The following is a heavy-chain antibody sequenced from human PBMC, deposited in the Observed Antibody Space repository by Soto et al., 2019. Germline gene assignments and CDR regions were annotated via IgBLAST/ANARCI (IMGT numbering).Heavy chain of an antibody. CDR2: ISGYSGHT. V-gene: IGHV1-18*01. CDR3: GREWDFKSKHSRSWSADF. CDR1: GYTFSSYG. J-gene: IGHJ4*02. D-gene: IGHD6-13*01. Sequence: QVQLVQSGAEVKKPGASVKVSCKASGYTFSSYGISWVRQAPGQGLEWMGWISGYSGHTYYVQKFQGTVTMTTDTSTNTVYRELRSLRSDDTAVYSSGREWDFKSKHSRSWSADFWGQGTLVTVSS.